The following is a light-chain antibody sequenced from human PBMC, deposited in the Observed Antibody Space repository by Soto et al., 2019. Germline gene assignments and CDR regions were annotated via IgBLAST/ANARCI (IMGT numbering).Light chain of an antibody. CDR2: EAS. J-gene: IGKJ4*01. V-gene: IGKV1-5*03. Sequence: IQMTQSPSTLSASVGDRVTITCRASQKINTWVAWYQQRPGKAPKLLIYEASSLEPGVPSRFGGSGSGTDFPLTINSLQPDDFATYYCQQYEIYPLTFGGGTQVA. CDR3: QQYEIYPLT. CDR1: QKINTW.